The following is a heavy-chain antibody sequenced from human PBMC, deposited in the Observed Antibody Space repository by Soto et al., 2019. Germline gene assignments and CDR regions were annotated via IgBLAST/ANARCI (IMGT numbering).Heavy chain of an antibody. CDR3: ASPIVVVPAAMDYYYYGMDV. J-gene: IGHJ6*02. Sequence: AVKVSCKSSGGTFSSYAISWVRQAPGQGLEWMGGIIPIFGTANYAQKFQGRVTITADESTSTAYMELSSLRSEDTAVYYCASPIVVVPAAMDYYYYGMDVWGQGTTVTVSS. V-gene: IGHV1-69*13. CDR1: GGTFSSYA. D-gene: IGHD2-2*01. CDR2: IIPIFGTA.